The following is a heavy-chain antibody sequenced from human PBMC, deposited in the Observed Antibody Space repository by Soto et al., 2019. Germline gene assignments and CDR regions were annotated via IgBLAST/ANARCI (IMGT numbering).Heavy chain of an antibody. D-gene: IGHD3-3*01. V-gene: IGHV3-23*01. Sequence: GGSLRLSCAASGFTFSSYAMSWVRQAPGKGLEWVSAISGSGGSTYYADSVKGRFTISRDNSKNTLYLQMNSLRAEDTAVYYCAKVKRTLRFLEWLLVDYWGQGTLVTVSS. CDR1: GFTFSSYA. CDR2: ISGSGGST. CDR3: AKVKRTLRFLEWLLVDY. J-gene: IGHJ4*02.